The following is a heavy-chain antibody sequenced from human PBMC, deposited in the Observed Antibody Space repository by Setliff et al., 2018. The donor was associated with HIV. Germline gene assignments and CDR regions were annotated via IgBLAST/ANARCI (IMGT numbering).Heavy chain of an antibody. CDR3: ASERRRFDTSDTAPHNWFDP. V-gene: IGHV4-31*03. CDR1: GDSINSGGYH. D-gene: IGHD3-22*01. CDR2: ISYIGYT. Sequence: SETLSLTCTVSGDSINSGGYHWTWIRQHPGKGLEWIGYISYIGYTYYNPALKSRLTISLYTSKNQFSLKLSSVTAADTAVYYCASERRRFDTSDTAPHNWFDPWGQGTLVTVSS. J-gene: IGHJ5*02.